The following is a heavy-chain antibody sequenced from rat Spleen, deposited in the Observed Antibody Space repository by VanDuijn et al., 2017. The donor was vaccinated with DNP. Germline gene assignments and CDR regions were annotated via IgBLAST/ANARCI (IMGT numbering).Heavy chain of an antibody. CDR1: GYTFTSYY. CDR3: ARWGTFYWNFDF. D-gene: IGHD3-2*01. CDR2: IHTGSGGT. V-gene: IGHV1-43*01. J-gene: IGHJ1*01. Sequence: QVQLQQSGAELAKPGSSVKISCKASGYTFTSYYISWIKQTTGQGLDYVGYIHTGSGGTNYNEKFKGRATLTLDKSSSTAFMQLSSLTPDDSAVYYCARWGTFYWNFDFWGPGTMVTVSS.